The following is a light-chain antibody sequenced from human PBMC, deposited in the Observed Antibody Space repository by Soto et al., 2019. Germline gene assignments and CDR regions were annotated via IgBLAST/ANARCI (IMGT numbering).Light chain of an antibody. J-gene: IGLJ3*02. V-gene: IGLV1-36*01. CDR1: SSNFGNNA. CDR3: AAWDDSLKAWV. CDR2: YDD. Sequence: QSVLTQPPSVSEAPRQRVTISCSGSSSNFGNNAINWYQQLPGKAPKLLIYYDDLLPSGVSDRFSGSKSGTSASLAISSLQSEDEADYYCAAWDDSLKAWVFGGGTKLTVL.